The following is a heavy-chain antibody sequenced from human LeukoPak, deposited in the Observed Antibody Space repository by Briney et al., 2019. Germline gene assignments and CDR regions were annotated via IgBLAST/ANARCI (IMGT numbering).Heavy chain of an antibody. CDR1: GGCVSSGSYY. V-gene: IGHV4-61*01. CDR3: ARVASGYDVFDI. D-gene: IGHD3-3*01. Sequence: KPSETLSLTCTVSGGCVSSGSYYWSWIRQPPGKGLEWIGYIYYSGSTNYNPSLKRRVTISVDTSKNQVSLKLSSVTAPDTAVFYCARVASGYDVFDIWGQGTMVTVSS. CDR2: IYYSGST. J-gene: IGHJ3*02.